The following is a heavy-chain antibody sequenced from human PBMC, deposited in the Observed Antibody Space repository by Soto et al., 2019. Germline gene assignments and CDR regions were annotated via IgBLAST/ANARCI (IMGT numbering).Heavy chain of an antibody. J-gene: IGHJ2*01. D-gene: IGHD3-9*01. Sequence: QVQLQQWGAGPLRPLETLSLTCGVSGGSFSGYYWAWIRQSPGKGLEWIGEINDRGSINYNPSLKSRVSISVDTSKNHYSLNLRSVTAADTAVYYCARESNDILTGPPCVWDFDLWGRCTLVTVSS. CDR1: GGSFSGYY. CDR2: INDRGSI. CDR3: ARESNDILTGPPCVWDFDL. V-gene: IGHV4-34*01.